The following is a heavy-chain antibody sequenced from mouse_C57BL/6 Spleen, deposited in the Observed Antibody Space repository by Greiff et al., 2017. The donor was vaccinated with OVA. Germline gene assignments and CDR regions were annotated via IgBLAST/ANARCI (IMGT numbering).Heavy chain of an antibody. CDR2: INPNNGGT. J-gene: IGHJ3*01. D-gene: IGHD4-1*01. V-gene: IGHV1-18*01. CDR1: GYTFTDYN. CDR3: ARRTGTGWFAY. Sequence: EVQVVESGPELVKPGASVKIPCKASGYTFTDYNMDWVKQSHGKSLEWIGDINPNNGGTIYNQKFKGKATLTVDKSSSTAYMELRSLTSEDTAVYYCARRTGTGWFAYWGQGTLVTVSA.